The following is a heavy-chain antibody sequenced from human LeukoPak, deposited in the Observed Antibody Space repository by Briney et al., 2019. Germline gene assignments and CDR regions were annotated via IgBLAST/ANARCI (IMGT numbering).Heavy chain of an antibody. J-gene: IGHJ4*02. CDR1: GFTFSSYF. V-gene: IGHV3-21*01. Sequence: PGGSLRLSCAASGFTFSSYFMNWVRQAPGKGLEWVSSISSSSNYIYYADSVKGRFTISRDNAKNSLYLQMNSLRADDTAMYYCAVHYDYVWGTYRSREDYWGQGTLVTVSS. CDR3: AVHYDYVWGTYRSREDY. CDR2: ISSSSNYI. D-gene: IGHD3-16*02.